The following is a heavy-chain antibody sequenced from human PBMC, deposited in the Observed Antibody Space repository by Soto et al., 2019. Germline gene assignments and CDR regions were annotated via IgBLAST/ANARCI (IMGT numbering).Heavy chain of an antibody. J-gene: IGHJ4*02. Sequence: AETLSLTCAVSGYAIRSGYYLGLIRQPPGKGLDWIGSIYHSGTTYYNPSLKSRVTISVDTFKNQFSLNVSSVTAADTAVYYCAREGDYYDSFDYWGQGTLVTVSS. CDR1: GYAIRSGYY. CDR3: AREGDYYDSFDY. D-gene: IGHD3-3*01. CDR2: IYHSGTT. V-gene: IGHV4-38-2*02.